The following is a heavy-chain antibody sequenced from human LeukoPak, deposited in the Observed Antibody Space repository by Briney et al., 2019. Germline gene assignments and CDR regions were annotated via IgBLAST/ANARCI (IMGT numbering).Heavy chain of an antibody. CDR3: AKDIGGMVRGAMS. V-gene: IGHV3-9*01. J-gene: IGHJ4*02. D-gene: IGHD3-10*01. Sequence: GGSLRLSCAASGFTFDDYAMHWVRQAPGKGLEWVSGISWNSGSIGYADSVKGRFTISRDNAKNSLYLQMNSLRAEDTALYYCAKDIGGMVRGAMSWGQGTLVTVSS. CDR1: GFTFDDYA. CDR2: ISWNSGSI.